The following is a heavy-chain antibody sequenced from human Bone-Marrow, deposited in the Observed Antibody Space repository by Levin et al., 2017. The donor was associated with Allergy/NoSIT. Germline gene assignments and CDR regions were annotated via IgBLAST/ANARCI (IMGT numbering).Heavy chain of an antibody. D-gene: IGHD6-6*01. Sequence: PGGSLRLSCAASGFTFSSYAMHWVRQAPGKGLEWVAVISYDGSNKYYADSVKGRFTISRDNSKNTLYLQMNSLRAEDTAVYYCAREGEQLVSDYYYYYGMDVWGQGTTVTVSS. CDR2: ISYDGSNK. J-gene: IGHJ6*02. CDR3: AREGEQLVSDYYYYYGMDV. V-gene: IGHV3-30*04. CDR1: GFTFSSYA.